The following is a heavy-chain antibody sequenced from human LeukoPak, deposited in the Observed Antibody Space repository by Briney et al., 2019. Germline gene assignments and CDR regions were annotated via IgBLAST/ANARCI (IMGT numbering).Heavy chain of an antibody. CDR1: GFTFRSYA. CDR2: ISYDGSNK. D-gene: IGHD2/OR15-2a*01. CDR3: ARPFLAGGYYMDV. J-gene: IGHJ6*03. Sequence: GGSLRLSCAASGFTFRSYAMHWVRQAPGKGLEWVALISYDGSNKYYADSVKGRFTISRDNSKNTLFLQMNSLRADDTAAYYCARPFLAGGYYMDVWGKGTTVSVSS. V-gene: IGHV3-30*04.